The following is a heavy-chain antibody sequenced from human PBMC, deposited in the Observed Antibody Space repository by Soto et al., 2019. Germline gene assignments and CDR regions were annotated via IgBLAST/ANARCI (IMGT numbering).Heavy chain of an antibody. Sequence: GASVKVSCKASGYTFTSYGISWVRQAPGQGLEWMGWISAYNGNTNYAQKLQGRVTMTTDTSTSTAYLELRSLRSDDTAVYYCARGVHYDYIWGSYRLYAFDIWGQGPMVTVSS. CDR1: GYTFTSYG. D-gene: IGHD3-16*02. V-gene: IGHV1-18*01. J-gene: IGHJ3*02. CDR3: ARGVHYDYIWGSYRLYAFDI. CDR2: ISAYNGNT.